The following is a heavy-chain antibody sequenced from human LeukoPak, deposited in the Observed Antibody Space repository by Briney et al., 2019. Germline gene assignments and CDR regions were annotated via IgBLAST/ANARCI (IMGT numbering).Heavy chain of an antibody. Sequence: PGGSLRLSCTASGFIFSSHWMTWVRQSPGKGLEWVANIKEDGSVKYYVDSVKGRFTISRDNTKNALYLQMNSPRADDTAVYFCARDSTWLLDYWGQGTLITVSS. V-gene: IGHV3-7*03. CDR1: GFIFSSHW. CDR2: IKEDGSVK. J-gene: IGHJ4*02. CDR3: ARDSTWLLDY. D-gene: IGHD6-19*01.